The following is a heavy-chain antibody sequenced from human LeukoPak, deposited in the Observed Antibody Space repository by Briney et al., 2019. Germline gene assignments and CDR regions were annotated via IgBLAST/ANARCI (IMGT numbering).Heavy chain of an antibody. CDR2: IYYSGST. D-gene: IGHD4-11*01. CDR3: ARRAYSDYGGVSVDP. CDR1: GGSTSSYY. V-gene: IGHV4-59*08. Sequence: PSETLSLTCTVSGGSTSSYYWSWIRQPPGKGLEWIGYIYYSGSTNYNPSLKSRVTISVDTSKNQFSLKLSSVTAADTAVYYCARRAYSDYGGVSVDPWGQGTLVTVSS. J-gene: IGHJ5*02.